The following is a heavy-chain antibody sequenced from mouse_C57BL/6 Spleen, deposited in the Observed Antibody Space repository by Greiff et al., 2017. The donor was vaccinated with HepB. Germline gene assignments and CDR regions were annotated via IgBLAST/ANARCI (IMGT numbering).Heavy chain of an antibody. J-gene: IGHJ2*01. CDR2: INPNNGGT. V-gene: IGHV1-18*01. CDR3: ARRGPITTVVARTFDY. Sequence: EVQRVESGPELVKPGASVKIPCKASGYTFTDYNMDWVKQSHGKSLEWIGDINPNNGGTIYNQKFKGKATLTVDKSSSTAYMELRSLTSEDTAVYYCARRGPITTVVARTFDYWGQGTTLTVSS. CDR1: GYTFTDYN. D-gene: IGHD1-1*01.